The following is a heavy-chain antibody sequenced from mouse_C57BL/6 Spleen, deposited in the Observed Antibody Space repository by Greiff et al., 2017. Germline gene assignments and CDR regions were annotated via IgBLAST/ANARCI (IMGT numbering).Heavy chain of an antibody. J-gene: IGHJ4*01. CDR2: ISSGSSTI. V-gene: IGHV5-17*01. CDR1: GFTFSDYG. D-gene: IGHD2-5*01. CDR3: ARRGHYSNLRGVYAMDY. Sequence: EVKVVESGGGLVKPGGSLKLSCAASGFTFSDYGMHWVRQAPEKGLEWVAYISSGSSTIYYADTVKGRFTISRDNAKNTLFLQMTSLRSEDTAMYYCARRGHYSNLRGVYAMDYWGQGTSVTVSS.